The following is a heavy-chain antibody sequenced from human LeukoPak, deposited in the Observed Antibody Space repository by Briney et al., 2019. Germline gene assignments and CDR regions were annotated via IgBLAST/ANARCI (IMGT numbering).Heavy chain of an antibody. Sequence: GGSLRLSCAASGFTFSSYSMNWVRQAPGKGLEWVSSISSSSSYIYYADSVKGRFTISRDNAKNSLYLQMTSLRAEDTAVYYCARDPRYSSSWYVFDYWGQGTLVTVSS. V-gene: IGHV3-21*01. D-gene: IGHD6-13*01. CDR1: GFTFSSYS. CDR2: ISSSSSYI. CDR3: ARDPRYSSSWYVFDY. J-gene: IGHJ4*02.